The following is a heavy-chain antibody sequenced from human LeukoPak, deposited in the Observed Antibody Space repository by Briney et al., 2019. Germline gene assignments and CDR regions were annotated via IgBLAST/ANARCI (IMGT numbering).Heavy chain of an antibody. V-gene: IGHV1-46*01. Sequence: PVASVKVSCKASGYTFTSYYMHWVRQAPGQGLEWMGIINPSGGSTSYAQKFQGRVTMTRDTSTSTVYMELSSLRSEDTAVYYCARDPSMITYSNYVCPGDYWGQGTLVTVSS. D-gene: IGHD4-11*01. CDR3: ARDPSMITYSNYVCPGDY. CDR2: INPSGGST. CDR1: GYTFTSYY. J-gene: IGHJ4*02.